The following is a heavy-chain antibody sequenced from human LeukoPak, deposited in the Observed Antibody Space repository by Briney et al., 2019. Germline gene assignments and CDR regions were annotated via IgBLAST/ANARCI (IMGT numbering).Heavy chain of an antibody. CDR2: TSGSGGST. Sequence: GGSLRLSCAASGFTFSSYAMSWVRQAPGMGLEWVSFTSGSGGSTYYADSVKGRFTISRDNSKNTLYLQMSSLRAEDTAVYYCARAADIVVVPAASPDYYMDVWGKGTTVTVSS. V-gene: IGHV3-23*01. D-gene: IGHD2-2*01. CDR1: GFTFSSYA. J-gene: IGHJ6*03. CDR3: ARAADIVVVPAASPDYYMDV.